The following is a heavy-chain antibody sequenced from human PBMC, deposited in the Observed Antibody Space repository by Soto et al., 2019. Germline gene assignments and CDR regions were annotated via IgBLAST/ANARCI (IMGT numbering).Heavy chain of an antibody. J-gene: IGHJ6*02. Sequence: ASVKVSCKASGYTFTGYYMHWVRQAPGQGLEWMGWINPNSGGTNYAQKFQGWVTMTRDTSISTAYMELSRLRSDDTAVYYCARDFSPLRFLEQAPKDYYGMDVWGQGTTVTVSS. CDR2: INPNSGGT. CDR3: ARDFSPLRFLEQAPKDYYGMDV. V-gene: IGHV1-2*04. D-gene: IGHD3-3*01. CDR1: GYTFTGYY.